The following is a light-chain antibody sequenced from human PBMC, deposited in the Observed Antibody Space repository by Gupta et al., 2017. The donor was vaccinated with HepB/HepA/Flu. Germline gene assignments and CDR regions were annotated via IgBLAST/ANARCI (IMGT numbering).Light chain of an antibody. CDR3: MQDLQTIT. V-gene: IGKV2-28*01. CDR2: LGS. Sequence: DIVMTQSPLSLPVTPGEPASISCRSSQSLPHSNGYNYLDWYLQKPGQSPQLLIYLGSNRASGVPDRFSGSGSGTDFTLKISRVEAEDVGVYYCMQDLQTITFGQGTRLEIK. CDR1: QSLPHSNGYNY. J-gene: IGKJ5*01.